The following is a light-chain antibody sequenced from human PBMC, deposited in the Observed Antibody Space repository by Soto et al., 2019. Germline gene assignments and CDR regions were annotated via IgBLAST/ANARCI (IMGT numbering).Light chain of an antibody. CDR3: QRYDSNPFT. CDR1: QGISNY. CDR2: AAS. J-gene: IGKJ5*01. V-gene: IGKV1-27*01. Sequence: DIQMTQSPSSLSASVGDRVTITCRASQGISNYLAWYQQKPGKVPKLRIYAASTLQSGVPSRFSGSGSGTDFALTVTSLQPEDVATYYCQRYDSNPFTFGQGTRLEI.